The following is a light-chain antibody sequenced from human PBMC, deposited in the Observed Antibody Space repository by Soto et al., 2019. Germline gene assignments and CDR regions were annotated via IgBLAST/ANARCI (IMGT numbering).Light chain of an antibody. V-gene: IGKV3-20*01. CDR2: GAA. CDR3: PQYGTSLT. CDR1: QSVTNNY. Sequence: EIVLTQSPGTLSLSPGERATLSCRASQSVTNNYLAWYQHKPGQAPRCLIYGAAIRSTGIPDRFSGSGSGTDLPLRISRLEPEDFAVYYCPQYGTSLTFGQGTKLEIK. J-gene: IGKJ2*01.